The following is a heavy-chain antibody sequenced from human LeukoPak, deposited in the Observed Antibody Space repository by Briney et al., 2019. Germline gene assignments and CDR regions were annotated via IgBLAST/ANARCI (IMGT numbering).Heavy chain of an antibody. Sequence: PGGSLRLSCAASGFTVSSNYMSWVRQAQGKGLEWVSVIYSGGSTYYADSVKGRFTISRDNSKNTLYLQMNSLRAEDTAVYYCARDLVLSPNGGVWGQGTTVTVSS. CDR3: ARDLVLSPNGGV. J-gene: IGHJ6*02. CDR2: IYSGGST. CDR1: GFTVSSNY. V-gene: IGHV3-66*01. D-gene: IGHD2-8*01.